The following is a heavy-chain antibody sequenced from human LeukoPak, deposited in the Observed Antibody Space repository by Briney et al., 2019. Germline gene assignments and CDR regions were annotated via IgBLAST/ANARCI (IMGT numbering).Heavy chain of an antibody. CDR3: AADENLQYYFDY. CDR2: ISGSGGST. V-gene: IGHV3-23*01. J-gene: IGHJ4*02. CDR1: GFTFSSYA. Sequence: PGGSLRLSCAASGFTFSSYAMSWVRQAPGKGLEWVSAISGSGGSTYYADSVKGRFTISRDNSKNTLYLQMNSLRAEDTAVYYCAADENLQYYFDYWGQGTLVTVSS. D-gene: IGHD4-4*01.